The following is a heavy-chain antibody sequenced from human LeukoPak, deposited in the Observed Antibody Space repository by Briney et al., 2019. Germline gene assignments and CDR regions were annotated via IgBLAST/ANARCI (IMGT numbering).Heavy chain of an antibody. J-gene: IGHJ4*02. CDR1: GGSMNINNYY. V-gene: IGHV4-39*07. D-gene: IGHD6-19*01. Sequence: SETLSLTCTVSGGSMNINNYYWGWIRQPPGKGLEWIGSIYYSGSTYYNPSLKSRVTISADTSKNQFSLKLSSVTAADTAVYYCASEYSSGWYVNYWGQGTLVTVSS. CDR2: IYYSGST. CDR3: ASEYSSGWYVNY.